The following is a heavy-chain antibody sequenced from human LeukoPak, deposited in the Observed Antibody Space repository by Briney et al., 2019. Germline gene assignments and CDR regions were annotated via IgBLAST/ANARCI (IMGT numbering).Heavy chain of an antibody. CDR1: GFTFSRYG. D-gene: IGHD2-2*01. CDR3: AKDSRSAAVYYYYGMDV. Sequence: PGRSLRLSCAASGFTFSRYGMDWVRQASGKGLEWVAVISYDGSNKYYADSVKGRFTISRDNSKNTLYLQMNSLRAEDTAVYYCAKDSRSAAVYYYYGMDVWGKGTTVTVSS. V-gene: IGHV3-30*18. J-gene: IGHJ6*04. CDR2: ISYDGSNK.